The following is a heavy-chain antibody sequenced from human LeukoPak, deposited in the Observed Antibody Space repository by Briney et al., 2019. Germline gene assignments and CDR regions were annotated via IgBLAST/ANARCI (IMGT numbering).Heavy chain of an antibody. CDR2: ISGSADST. J-gene: IGHJ4*02. CDR3: AKDRARGGTTDFDY. V-gene: IGHV3-23*01. D-gene: IGHD1-7*01. CDR1: GFTFSTYA. Sequence: GGSLRPSCAASGFTFSTYAMSWVRQAPGKGLEWVSAISGSADSTYYADSVKGQFAISRDNSKNTLYLQMNSLRAEDTAVYFCAKDRARGGTTDFDYWGQGTLVTVSS.